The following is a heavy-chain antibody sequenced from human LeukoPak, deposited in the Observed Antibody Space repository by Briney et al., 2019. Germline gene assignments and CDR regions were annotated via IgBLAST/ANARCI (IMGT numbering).Heavy chain of an antibody. J-gene: IGHJ5*02. CDR2: INPIFGTA. CDR1: GCTFSSYS. D-gene: IGHD2-2*01. Sequence: SVKVSCKASGCTFSSYSFRWVRQAPGQGLEWMGRINPIFGTANYAQKFQGRVTITADESTSTVYMELSSLTSEDTAVYYCARYPTGDGSSTSCYAWWFDPWGQGTLVTVSS. V-gene: IGHV1-69*13. CDR3: ARYPTGDGSSTSCYAWWFDP.